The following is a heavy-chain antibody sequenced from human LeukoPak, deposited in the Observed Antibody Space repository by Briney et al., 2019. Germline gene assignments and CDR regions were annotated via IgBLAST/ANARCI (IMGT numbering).Heavy chain of an antibody. CDR3: AKDRRGAQGATTALEY. J-gene: IGHJ4*02. CDR1: GFTFSSYG. V-gene: IGHV3-30*18. D-gene: IGHD5-24*01. CDR2: ISYDGSNK. Sequence: GGSLRLSCAASGFTFSSYGMHWVRQAPGKGLEWVAVISYDGSNKYYADSVKGRFTISRDNSKNALYLQMNSLRTEDTAVYYCAKDRRGAQGATTALEYWGQGTLVTVSS.